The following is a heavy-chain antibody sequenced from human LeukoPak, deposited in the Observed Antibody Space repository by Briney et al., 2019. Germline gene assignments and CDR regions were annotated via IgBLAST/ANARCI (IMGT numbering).Heavy chain of an antibody. V-gene: IGHV4-4*07. CDR3: ARVSSSWYQDWYFDL. CDR2: IDTSGNT. D-gene: IGHD6-13*01. Sequence: SETLSLTCSVSDDSITMYYWSWIRQPAGKGLEWIGRIDTSGNTNYKPSLKSRVTMSVDTSKNQFSLKLSSVTAADTAVYYCARVSSSWYQDWYFDLWGRGTLVTVSS. J-gene: IGHJ2*01. CDR1: DDSITMYY.